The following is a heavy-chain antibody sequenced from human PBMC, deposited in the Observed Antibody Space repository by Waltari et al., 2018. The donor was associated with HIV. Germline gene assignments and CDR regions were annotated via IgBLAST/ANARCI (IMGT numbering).Heavy chain of an antibody. CDR1: GFTFRRYG. V-gene: IGHV3-33*01. CDR2: IWYDGSNK. J-gene: IGHJ6*02. D-gene: IGHD6-13*01. CDR3: ARDRSSSWYGKDYYYFGMDV. Sequence: QVQVVQSGGGVVQPGRSLRLSCAGAGFTFRRYGLHWFRQAPGKGLEWVALIWYDGSNKYYADSVKGRFAISRDNSKNTVYLQMNSLRAEDTAVYYCARDRSSSWYGKDYYYFGMDVWGQGTTVTVSS.